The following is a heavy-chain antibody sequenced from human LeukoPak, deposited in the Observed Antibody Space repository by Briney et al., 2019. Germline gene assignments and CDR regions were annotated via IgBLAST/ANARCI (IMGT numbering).Heavy chain of an antibody. CDR3: ARDDRGVMSFDI. D-gene: IGHD3-10*01. J-gene: IGHJ3*02. CDR2: IYHSGST. Sequence: PSETLSLTCTVSGGSISSGGYYWSWIRQPPGKGLEWIGYIYHSGSTYYNPSLKSRVTISVDRSKNQFSLKLSSVTAADTAVYYCARDDRGVMSFDIWGQGTMVTVSS. CDR1: GGSISSGGYY. V-gene: IGHV4-30-2*01.